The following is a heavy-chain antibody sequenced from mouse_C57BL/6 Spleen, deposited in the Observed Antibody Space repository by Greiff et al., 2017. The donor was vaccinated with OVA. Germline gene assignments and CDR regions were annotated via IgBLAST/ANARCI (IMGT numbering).Heavy chain of an antibody. CDR3: ARGNYYGSSYVFAY. D-gene: IGHD1-1*01. CDR1: GYAFSSYW. V-gene: IGHV1-80*01. Sequence: VQRVESGAELVKPGASVKISCKASGYAFSSYWMNWVKQRPGKGLEWIGQIYPGDGDTNYNGKFKGKATLTADKSSSTAYMQLSSLTSEDSAVYFCARGNYYGSSYVFAYWGLGTLVTVSA. J-gene: IGHJ3*01. CDR2: IYPGDGDT.